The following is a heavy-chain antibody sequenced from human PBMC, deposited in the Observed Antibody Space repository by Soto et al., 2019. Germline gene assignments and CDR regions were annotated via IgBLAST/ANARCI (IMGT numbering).Heavy chain of an antibody. D-gene: IGHD3-22*01. CDR2: ISSYNGNP. J-gene: IGHJ6*02. Sequence: GASVKDSCKASGYTFTSYGISWVRQAPGQGLEWMGWISSYNGNPNYAQKLQGRVTITTDTSTSTAYMELRSLRSDDTAVYYCARELRSPDYYDSSGYYYLHVRSGYYYYYGMDVWGQGTTVTVSS. V-gene: IGHV1-18*04. CDR1: GYTFTSYG. CDR3: ARELRSPDYYDSSGYYYLHVRSGYYYYYGMDV.